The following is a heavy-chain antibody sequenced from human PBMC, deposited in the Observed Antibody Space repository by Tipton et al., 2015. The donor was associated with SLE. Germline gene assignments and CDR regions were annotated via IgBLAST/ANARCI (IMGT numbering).Heavy chain of an antibody. V-gene: IGHV3-30*18. CDR1: GFSFSTYG. D-gene: IGHD1-7*01. CDR3: AKEPTNCNYGGPNY. J-gene: IGHJ4*02. CDR2: IWYDGTNK. Sequence: SLRLSCAASGFSFSTYGMHWVRQAPGKGLEWVAVIWYDGTNKYYADSVKGRFTISRDNSKNELYPQMNSLRAEDTAMYYCAKEPTNCNYGGPNYWGQGTLVTVSS.